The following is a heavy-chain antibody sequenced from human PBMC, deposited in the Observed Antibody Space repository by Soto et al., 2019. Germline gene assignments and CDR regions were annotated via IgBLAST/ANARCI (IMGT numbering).Heavy chain of an antibody. CDR3: ARDKRGAAAGHYFDY. Sequence: SETLSLTCTVSCGSISSGGYYWSWIRQHPGKGLEWIGYIYYSGSTYYNPSLKSRVTISVDTSKNQFSLKLSSVTAADTAVYYCARDKRGAAAGHYFDYWGQGTLVTVSS. V-gene: IGHV4-31*03. J-gene: IGHJ4*02. CDR2: IYYSGST. D-gene: IGHD6-13*01. CDR1: CGSISSGGYY.